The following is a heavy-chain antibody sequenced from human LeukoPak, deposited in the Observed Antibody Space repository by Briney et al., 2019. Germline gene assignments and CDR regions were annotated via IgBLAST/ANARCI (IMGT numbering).Heavy chain of an antibody. CDR2: ISAYNGNT. CDR1: GYTFTSYG. D-gene: IGHD6-13*01. CDR3: ARDSSSWEYNWFDP. J-gene: IGHJ5*02. V-gene: IGHV1-18*01. Sequence: GASVKVSCKASGYTFTSYGISWVRQAPGQGLECMGWISAYNGNTNYAQKLQGRVTMTTDTSTSTAYMELRSLRSDDTAVYYCARDSSSWEYNWFDPWGQGTLVTVSS.